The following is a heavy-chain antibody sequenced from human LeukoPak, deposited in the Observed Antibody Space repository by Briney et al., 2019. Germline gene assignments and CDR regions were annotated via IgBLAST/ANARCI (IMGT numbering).Heavy chain of an antibody. CDR3: ARDSRGLETKYNWFDP. CDR1: GFTLSTYY. CDR2: IKQDGSEK. Sequence: GGSLRLSCAASGFTLSTYYMSWVRQAAGKGLEWVANIKQDGSEKNYVDSVKGRFTISRDNAKNSLYPQMDSLRAEDTAVYYCARDSRGLETKYNWFDPWGQGTLVTVSS. J-gene: IGHJ5*02. V-gene: IGHV3-7*01.